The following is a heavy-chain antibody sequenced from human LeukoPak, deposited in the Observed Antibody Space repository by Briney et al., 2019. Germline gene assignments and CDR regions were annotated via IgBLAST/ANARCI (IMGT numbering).Heavy chain of an antibody. Sequence: QSGGSLRLSCAASGFTFSSHAMTWVRQAPGKGLEWVSAISGSGDSTYYADSVKGRFTISRDNSKNTLYLQVNSLRAEDTAVYYCARRAVSGTSPLDYWGQGTLVTVSS. CDR2: ISGSGDST. J-gene: IGHJ4*02. CDR1: GFTFSSHA. V-gene: IGHV3-23*01. D-gene: IGHD6-19*01. CDR3: ARRAVSGTSPLDY.